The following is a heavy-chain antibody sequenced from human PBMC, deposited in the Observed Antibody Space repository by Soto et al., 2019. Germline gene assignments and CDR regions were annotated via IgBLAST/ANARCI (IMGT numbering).Heavy chain of an antibody. J-gene: IGHJ4*02. V-gene: IGHV1-18*01. CDR1: GYTFTSYG. D-gene: IGHD5-18*01. CDR3: ASSLLVGYGLEGESD. Sequence: QVQLVQSGAEVKKPGASVKVSCKASGYTFTSYGISWVRQAPGQGLEWMGWISAYNGNTNYAQKLQGRVTMTTDTSTSTAYMELRSLSSDETAVYYCASSLLVGYGLEGESDWGQGTLVTVSS. CDR2: ISAYNGNT.